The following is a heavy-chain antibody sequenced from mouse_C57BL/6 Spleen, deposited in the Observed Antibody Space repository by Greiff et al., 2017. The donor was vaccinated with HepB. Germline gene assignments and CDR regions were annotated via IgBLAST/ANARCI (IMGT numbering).Heavy chain of an antibody. J-gene: IGHJ2*01. Sequence: DVKLVESGGDLVKPGGSLKLSCAASGFTFSSYGMSWVRQTPDKRLEWVATISSGGSYTYYPDSVKGRFTISRDNAKNTLYLQMSSLKSEDTAMYYCASYDGFFDYWGQGTTLTVSS. CDR2: ISSGGSYT. D-gene: IGHD2-3*01. CDR3: ASYDGFFDY. V-gene: IGHV5-6*02. CDR1: GFTFSSYG.